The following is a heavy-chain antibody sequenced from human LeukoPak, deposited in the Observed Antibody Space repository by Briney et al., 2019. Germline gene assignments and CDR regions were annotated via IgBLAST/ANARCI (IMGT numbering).Heavy chain of an antibody. Sequence: GGSLRLSCAASGFTFSSYSMNWVRQAPGKGLEWVSCISSSSSCIYYADSVKGRFTISRGNAKNSLYLQMNSLRVEDTAVYYCARAHNWKYGTFDYWGQGTLVTVSS. V-gene: IGHV3-21*01. J-gene: IGHJ4*02. CDR2: ISSSSSCI. D-gene: IGHD1-7*01. CDR1: GFTFSSYS. CDR3: ARAHNWKYGTFDY.